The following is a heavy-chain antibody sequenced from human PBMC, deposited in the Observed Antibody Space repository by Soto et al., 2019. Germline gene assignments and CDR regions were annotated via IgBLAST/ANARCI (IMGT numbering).Heavy chain of an antibody. Sequence: EVQLAESGGGLVQPGGSLRLSCTASAVSFTTHWMHWVRQAPGKGLVWVSRIYRGGSRGDYADAVRGRFAISRDNAKNTVYLQMDSLRAEDMAVYYCARESEYPYGLERRTEALDMWGQGTLVTVS. CDR3: ARESEYPYGLERRTEALDM. CDR1: AVSFTTHW. J-gene: IGHJ3*02. V-gene: IGHV3-74*01. CDR2: IYRGGSRG. D-gene: IGHD3-16*01.